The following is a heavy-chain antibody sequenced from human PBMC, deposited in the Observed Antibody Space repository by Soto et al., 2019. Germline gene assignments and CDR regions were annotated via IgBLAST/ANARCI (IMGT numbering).Heavy chain of an antibody. J-gene: IGHJ5*02. Sequence: GASVKVSCKASGGTFSSYAISWVRQAPGQGLEWMGGIIPIFGTANYAQKFQGRVTITADESTSTAYMELSSLRSEDTAVYYCARELGSYYYDSRENWFDPWGQGTLVTVSS. CDR1: GGTFSSYA. CDR3: ARELGSYYYDSRENWFDP. V-gene: IGHV1-69*13. CDR2: IIPIFGTA. D-gene: IGHD3-22*01.